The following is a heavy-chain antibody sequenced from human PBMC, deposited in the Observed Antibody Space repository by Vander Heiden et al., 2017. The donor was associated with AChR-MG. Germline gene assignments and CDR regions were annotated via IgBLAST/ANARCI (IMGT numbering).Heavy chain of an antibody. CDR3: ARGPYDILTGYYINDWFDP. J-gene: IGHJ5*02. D-gene: IGHD3-9*01. CDR2: INHSGST. CDR1: GGSFCGYS. V-gene: IGHV4-34*01. Sequence: QVQLQQWVAGLLKPSETLSLTCAVYGGSFCGYSGSWIRQPPGKGLEWIGEINHSGSTNYNPSLKSRATISVDTSKNQFSLKLSAVTAADTAVYYCARGPYDILTGYYINDWFDPWGQGTLVTVSS.